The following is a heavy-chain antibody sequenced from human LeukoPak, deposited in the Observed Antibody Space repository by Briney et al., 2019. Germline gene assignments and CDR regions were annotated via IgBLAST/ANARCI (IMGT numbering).Heavy chain of an antibody. CDR1: GFTFSSYA. CDR2: INYSGIST. D-gene: IGHD6-19*01. CDR3: ARSGSAWSLDY. V-gene: IGHV3-23*01. Sequence: GGSLRLSCAASGFTFSSYAMSWVRQTPGKGLEWVSGINYSGISTYYADSVKGRFTISRDNSKNPLYLQVNSLRAEDTAVYYCARSGSAWSLDYWGQGTLVTVSS. J-gene: IGHJ4*02.